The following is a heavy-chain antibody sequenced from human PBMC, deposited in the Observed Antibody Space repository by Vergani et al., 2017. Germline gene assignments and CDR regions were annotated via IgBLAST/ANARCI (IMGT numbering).Heavy chain of an antibody. D-gene: IGHD2-2*01. Sequence: QVQLVQSGAEVKKPGASVQVSCKASGFTFTDYFMHWVRQAPGQGLEWMGWINPNSGGPNYAQKFQGRVTMTRDTSISTAYMELSNLRSDDTAVYYCAXVGTSSNRDYFDYWGQGTLVTVSS. J-gene: IGHJ4*02. CDR1: GFTFTDYF. CDR3: AXVGTSSNRDYFDY. CDR2: INPNSGGP. V-gene: IGHV1-2*02.